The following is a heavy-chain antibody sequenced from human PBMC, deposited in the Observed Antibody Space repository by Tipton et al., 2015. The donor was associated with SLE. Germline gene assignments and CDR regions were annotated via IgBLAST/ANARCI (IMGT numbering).Heavy chain of an antibody. CDR3: ARDSRIGWFDP. J-gene: IGHJ5*02. V-gene: IGHV4-59*12. Sequence: GLVKPSETLSLTCTVSGGSTSNYYWSWIRQPPGKGLEWIGYVYYRGNSNYNPSLKSRVSISADPSRRQFSLRLTSVTAADTAVYYCARDSRIGWFDPWGQGTLVTVSS. D-gene: IGHD2-15*01. CDR1: GGSTSNYY. CDR2: VYYRGNS.